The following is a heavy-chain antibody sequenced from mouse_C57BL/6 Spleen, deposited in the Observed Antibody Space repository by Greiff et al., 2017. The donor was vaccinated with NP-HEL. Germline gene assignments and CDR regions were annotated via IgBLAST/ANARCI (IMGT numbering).Heavy chain of an antibody. V-gene: IGHV5-6*01. J-gene: IGHJ4*01. CDR2: ISSGGSYT. CDR1: GFTFSSYG. CDR3: ARHGPHAMDY. Sequence: EVMLVESGGDLVKPGGSLKLSCAASGFTFSSYGMSWVRQTPDKRLEWVATISSGGSYTYYPDSLKGRFTISRDNAKNTLYLQVSSLKSEDTAMYYCARHGPHAMDYWGQGTSVTVSS.